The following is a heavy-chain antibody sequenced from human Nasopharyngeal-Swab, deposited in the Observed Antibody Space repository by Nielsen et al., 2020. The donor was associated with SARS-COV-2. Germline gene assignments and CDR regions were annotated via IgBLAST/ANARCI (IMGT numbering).Heavy chain of an antibody. Sequence: VRQPPGKGLEWVSSISRNSDYILYADSVKGRFTISRDNAKNSLYLQMNSLRAEDTAVYYCAREIHYDSSGYYVGAFDIWGQGTMGTVSS. CDR2: ISRNSDYI. V-gene: IGHV3-21*01. J-gene: IGHJ3*02. CDR3: AREIHYDSSGYYVGAFDI. D-gene: IGHD3-22*01.